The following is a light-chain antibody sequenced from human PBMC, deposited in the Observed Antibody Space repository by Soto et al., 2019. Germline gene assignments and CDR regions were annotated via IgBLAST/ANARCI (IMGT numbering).Light chain of an antibody. CDR2: DTS. V-gene: IGKV3-15*01. CDR3: QQYVHWPTGT. J-gene: IGKJ1*01. Sequence: EIVVTQSPATLSVSPGERVTLSCRASQSVSSSLAWYQQRPGQAPRLLIYDTSTRAAGIAARFSGSGSGTDFTLTISSLQSEDFAVYYCQQYVHWPTGTFGQGTKVDIX. CDR1: QSVSSS.